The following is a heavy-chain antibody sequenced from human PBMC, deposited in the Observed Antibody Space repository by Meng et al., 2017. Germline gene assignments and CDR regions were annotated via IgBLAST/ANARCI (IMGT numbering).Heavy chain of an antibody. CDR3: ARDEDISAAGKLFGDY. CDR2: INPKSGDT. V-gene: IGHV1-2*06. Sequence: QVRGGRAGAVVKKPGASVKVSCKASGYTSPDYWLHWVRRAPGQGLEWMGRINPKSGDTHYAQRFQGRVTMTGDTSISTAYMELSGLRSDDTAMYYCARDEDISAAGKLFGDYWGQGTLVTVSS. D-gene: IGHD6-13*01. J-gene: IGHJ4*02. CDR1: GYTSPDYW.